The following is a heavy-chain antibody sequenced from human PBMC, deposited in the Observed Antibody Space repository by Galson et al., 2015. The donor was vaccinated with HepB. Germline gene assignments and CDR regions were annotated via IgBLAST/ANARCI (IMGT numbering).Heavy chain of an antibody. V-gene: IGHV1-69*06. J-gene: IGHJ3*02. D-gene: IGHD1-26*01. CDR1: GGTFSSYA. Sequence: SVKVSCKASGGTFSSYAISWVRQAPGQGLEWMGGIIPNFGTANYAQKFQGRVTITADKSTSTAYMELSSLRSEDTAVYYCARAMYSGSHDAFDIWGQGTMVTVSS. CDR2: IIPNFGTA. CDR3: ARAMYSGSHDAFDI.